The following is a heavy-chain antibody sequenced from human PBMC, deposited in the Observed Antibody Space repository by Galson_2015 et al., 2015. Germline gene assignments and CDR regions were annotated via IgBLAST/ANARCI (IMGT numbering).Heavy chain of an antibody. CDR1: GDSVSSNSAA. Sequence: AISGDSVSSNSAAWNWIRQSPSRGLEWLGRTYYRSKWYNDYAVSVKSRITINPDTSKNQFSLQLNSVTPEDTAVYYCARGYYDSSGYYYGVGSFDYWGQGTLVTVSS. CDR3: ARGYYDSSGYYYGVGSFDY. J-gene: IGHJ4*02. D-gene: IGHD3-22*01. CDR2: TYYRSKWYN. V-gene: IGHV6-1*01.